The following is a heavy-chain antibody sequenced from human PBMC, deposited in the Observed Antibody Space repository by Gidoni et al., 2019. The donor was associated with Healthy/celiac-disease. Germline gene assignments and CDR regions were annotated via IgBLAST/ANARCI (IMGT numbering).Heavy chain of an antibody. CDR1: GFTFSSYW. CDR2: IKQDGSEK. D-gene: IGHD5-18*01. CDR3: ARDGWDMDTAMAPLDY. V-gene: IGHV3-7*01. J-gene: IGHJ4*02. Sequence: EVQLVESGGGLVQPGGSLRLSCAASGFTFSSYWMSWVRQAPGKGLEWVANIKQDGSEKYYVDSVKGRFTISRDNAKNSLYLQMNSLRAEDTAVYYCARDGWDMDTAMAPLDYWGQGTLVTVSS.